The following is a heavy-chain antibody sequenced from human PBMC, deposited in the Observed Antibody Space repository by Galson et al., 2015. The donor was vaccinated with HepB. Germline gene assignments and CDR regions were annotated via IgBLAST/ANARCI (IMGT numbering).Heavy chain of an antibody. CDR1: GFTFSSYG. Sequence: SLRLSCAASGFTFSSYGMHWVRQAPGKGLEWVAVISYDGSNKYYADSVKGRFTISRDNSKNTLYLQMNSLRAEDTAVYYCAKDSCSSTSCYKYFDYWGQGTLVTVSS. J-gene: IGHJ4*02. CDR2: ISYDGSNK. D-gene: IGHD2-2*02. CDR3: AKDSCSSTSCYKYFDY. V-gene: IGHV3-30*18.